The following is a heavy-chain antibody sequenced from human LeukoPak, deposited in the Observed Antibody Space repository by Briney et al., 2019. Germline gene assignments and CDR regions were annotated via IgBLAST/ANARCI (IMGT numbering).Heavy chain of an antibody. J-gene: IGHJ4*02. CDR2: INHSGST. D-gene: IGHD3-3*01. V-gene: IGHV4-34*01. Sequence: PSETLSLTCGVYGGSFSGYYWSWIRQPPGKGLEWIGDINHSGSTNYNPSLKSRVTILIDTPKNHFSLKLTSVTAADTAVYYCARASPSGSGFYQVYWGQGALVTVSS. CDR3: ARASPSGSGFYQVY. CDR1: GGSFSGYY.